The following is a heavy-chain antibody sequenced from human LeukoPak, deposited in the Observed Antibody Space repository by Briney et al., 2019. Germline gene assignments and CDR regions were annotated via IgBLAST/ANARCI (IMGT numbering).Heavy chain of an antibody. CDR3: ARERNDYVWGSYRPLDY. CDR1: GCTFTSYG. Sequence: ASVKVSCKASGCTFTSYGISWVRQAPGQGLEWMGWISAYNGNTNYAQKFQSRVTMTTDTSTSTAYMELRGLRSDDTAVYYCARERNDYVWGSYRPLDYWGQGTLVTVSS. CDR2: ISAYNGNT. V-gene: IGHV1-18*01. J-gene: IGHJ4*02. D-gene: IGHD3-16*02.